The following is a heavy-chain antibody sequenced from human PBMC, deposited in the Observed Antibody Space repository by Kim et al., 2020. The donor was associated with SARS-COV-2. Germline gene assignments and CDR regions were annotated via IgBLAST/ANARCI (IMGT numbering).Heavy chain of an antibody. J-gene: IGHJ6*02. D-gene: IGHD3-10*01. Sequence: SETLSLTCAVYGGSFSGYYWSWIRQPPGKGLEWIGEINHSGSTNYNPSLKSRVTISVDTSKNQFSLKLSSVTAADTAVYYCARGNYGSGSYYNSGYYYGMDVWGQGTTVTVSS. CDR3: ARGNYGSGSYYNSGYYYGMDV. V-gene: IGHV4-34*01. CDR1: GGSFSGYY. CDR2: INHSGST.